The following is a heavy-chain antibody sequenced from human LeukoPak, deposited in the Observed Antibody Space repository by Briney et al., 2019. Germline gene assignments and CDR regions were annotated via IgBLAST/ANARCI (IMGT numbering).Heavy chain of an antibody. CDR2: INPSSGGT. V-gene: IGHV1-2*02. J-gene: IGHJ4*02. D-gene: IGHD1-26*01. CDR3: ASATPGSYGDY. CDR1: GYTFTGYY. Sequence: ASVKVSCKASGYTFTGYYMHWVRQAPGQGLEWMGWINPSSGGTNYAQKFQGRVTMTRDTSISTAYMELSRLRSDDTAVYYCASATPGSYGDYWGQGTLVTVSS.